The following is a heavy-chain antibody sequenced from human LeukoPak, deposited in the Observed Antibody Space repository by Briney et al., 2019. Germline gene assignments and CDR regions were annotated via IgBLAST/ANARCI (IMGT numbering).Heavy chain of an antibody. Sequence: SETLSLTCTASGGSISSYYWSWIRQPPGKGLEWIGYIYYSGSTCYNPSLRSRVTISVDTSKNQFSLKLSSVTAADTAVYYCARSSEGRYYYDSSGFSYYYYYMDVWGKGTTVTISS. D-gene: IGHD3-22*01. J-gene: IGHJ6*03. CDR1: GGSISSYY. CDR2: IYYSGST. V-gene: IGHV4-59*01. CDR3: ARSSEGRYYYDSSGFSYYYYYMDV.